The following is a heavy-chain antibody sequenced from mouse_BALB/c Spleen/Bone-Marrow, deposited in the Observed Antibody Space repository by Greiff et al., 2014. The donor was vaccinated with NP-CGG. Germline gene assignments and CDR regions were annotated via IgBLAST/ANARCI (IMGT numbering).Heavy chain of an antibody. Sequence: EVKLVESGGGLVKPGGSLKLSCAASGFAFSSYDMSWVRQTPEKRLEWVAYISSGGGSTYYPDTVKGRFTISRDNAKNTLYLQTSSLKSEDTAMYYCARPLYYYGSSPFYAMDYWGQGTSVTVSS. CDR2: ISSGGGST. V-gene: IGHV5-12-1*01. CDR3: ARPLYYYGSSPFYAMDY. CDR1: GFAFSSYD. J-gene: IGHJ4*01. D-gene: IGHD1-1*01.